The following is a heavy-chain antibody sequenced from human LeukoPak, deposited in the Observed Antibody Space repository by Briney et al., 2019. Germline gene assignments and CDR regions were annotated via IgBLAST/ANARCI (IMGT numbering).Heavy chain of an antibody. V-gene: IGHV3-23*01. Sequence: GGSLRLSCAASGFTFYNYAMTWVRQAPGKGLEWVSAIRVSDGYTYYADSVQGRFIISRDKSRNTVSLQINSLTGDDTALYYCARVAGSYSIRPFDFWGQGTVVLVSS. J-gene: IGHJ4*02. CDR3: ARVAGSYSIRPFDF. CDR1: GFTFYNYA. D-gene: IGHD1-26*01. CDR2: IRVSDGYT.